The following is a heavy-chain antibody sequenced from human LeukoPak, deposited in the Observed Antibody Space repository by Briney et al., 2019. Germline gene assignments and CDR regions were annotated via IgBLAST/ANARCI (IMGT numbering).Heavy chain of an antibody. V-gene: IGHV3-30-3*01. Sequence: PGGSLRPSCAASGFVFSTYAMHWVRQAPGKGLEWVAVILYDGTNQYYADSVKGRFTISRDNSRNTLYLQMNSLKVEDTAVYYCARDFRDYRDYVAYFDSWGQGTLVTVSS. D-gene: IGHD4-17*01. CDR3: ARDFRDYRDYVAYFDS. J-gene: IGHJ4*02. CDR2: ILYDGTNQ. CDR1: GFVFSTYA.